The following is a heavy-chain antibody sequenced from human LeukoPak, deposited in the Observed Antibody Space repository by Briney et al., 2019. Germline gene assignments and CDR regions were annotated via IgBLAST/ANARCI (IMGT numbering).Heavy chain of an antibody. CDR1: GFTFNNYA. Sequence: PGGSLRLSCAASGFTFNNYAMHWVRQAPGKGLEYVSSISSNGGRTYYGNSVKGRFTISRDNSKNRLYLQMNSLRAEDTAVYYCAKRPRGNYLDPFDYWGQGTLVTVSS. D-gene: IGHD3-10*01. CDR2: ISSNGGRT. V-gene: IGHV3-64*04. CDR3: AKRPRGNYLDPFDY. J-gene: IGHJ4*02.